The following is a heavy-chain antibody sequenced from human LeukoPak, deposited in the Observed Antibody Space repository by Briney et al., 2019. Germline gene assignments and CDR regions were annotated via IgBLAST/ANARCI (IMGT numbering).Heavy chain of an antibody. J-gene: IGHJ5*02. CDR3: ARDRYAGAAAWYVWFDP. V-gene: IGHV3-21*01. CDR2: ISSSSSYI. Sequence: GGSLRLSCAASGFTFSSYSMNWVRQAPGKGLEWVSPISSSSSYIYYADSVKGRFTISRDNAKNSLYLQMNSLRAEDTAVYYCARDRYAGAAAWYVWFDPWGQGTLVTVSS. CDR1: GFTFSSYS. D-gene: IGHD6-13*01.